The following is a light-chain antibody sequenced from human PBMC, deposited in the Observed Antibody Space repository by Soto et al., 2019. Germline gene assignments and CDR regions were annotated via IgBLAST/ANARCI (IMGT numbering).Light chain of an antibody. CDR2: LNSDGSH. V-gene: IGLV4-69*01. J-gene: IGLJ3*02. CDR1: SGHSSYA. CDR3: QTWGTGTWV. Sequence: QLVLTQSPSASASLGASVKVTSTLSSGHSSYAIAWHQQPPEKGPRYLTKLNSDGSHSKGDGIPDRFSGSSSGAERYLTISSLQSEDEADYYCQTWGTGTWVFGGGTKVTVL.